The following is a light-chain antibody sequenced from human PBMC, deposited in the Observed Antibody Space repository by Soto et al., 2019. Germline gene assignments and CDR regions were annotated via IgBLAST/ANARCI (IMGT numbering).Light chain of an antibody. J-gene: IGLJ1*01. V-gene: IGLV2-14*03. CDR2: DVT. CDR1: SSDVGSYNY. Sequence: QSALAQPASVSGSPGQSITIFCTGTSSDVGSYNYVSWYQQHPGRAPKLMIYDVTNRPSGVSNRFSGSKSGSTASLTISGLQAEDEADYFCTSYTTTSTYVFGTGTRSPS. CDR3: TSYTTTSTYV.